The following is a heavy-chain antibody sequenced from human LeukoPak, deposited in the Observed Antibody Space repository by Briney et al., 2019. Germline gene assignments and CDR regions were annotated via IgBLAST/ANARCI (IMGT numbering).Heavy chain of an antibody. D-gene: IGHD3-3*01. J-gene: IGHJ5*02. CDR3: VVDFWSGPGWFDP. CDR2: IYHSGST. V-gene: IGHV4-38-2*01. Sequence: SETLSLTCAVSGYSISSGYYWGWIRQPPGKGLEWIGSIYHSGSTYYNPSLKSRVTISVDTSKNQFSLKLSSVTAADTAVYYCVVDFWSGPGWFDPWGQGTLVTVSS. CDR1: GYSISSGYY.